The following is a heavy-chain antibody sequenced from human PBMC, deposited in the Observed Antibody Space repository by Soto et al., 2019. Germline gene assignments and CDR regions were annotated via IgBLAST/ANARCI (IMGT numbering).Heavy chain of an antibody. CDR2: ISGSGSTI. CDR1: GFTFSSHE. CDR3: ARGGVY. D-gene: IGHD2-8*01. Sequence: LRLSCEATGFTFSSHEMNWTRQTPGKRLEWIAKISGSGSTINYADSVKGRFTISRDNVQRTLHLQMDSLRVEDTGVYYCARGGVYWGRGTLVTVSS. J-gene: IGHJ1*01. V-gene: IGHV3-48*03.